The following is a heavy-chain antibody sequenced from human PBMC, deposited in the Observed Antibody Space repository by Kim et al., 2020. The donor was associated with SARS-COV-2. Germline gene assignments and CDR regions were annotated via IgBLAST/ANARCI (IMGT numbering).Heavy chain of an antibody. CDR2: INHSGST. CDR3: ARWDSRLRNFDY. D-gene: IGHD3-22*01. Sequence: SETLSLTCAVYGGSFSGYYWSWIRQPPGKGLEWIGEINHSGSTNYNPSLKSRVTISVDTSKNQFSLKLSSVTAADTAVYYCARWDSRLRNFDYWGQGTLVTVSS. CDR1: GGSFSGYY. J-gene: IGHJ4*02. V-gene: IGHV4-34*01.